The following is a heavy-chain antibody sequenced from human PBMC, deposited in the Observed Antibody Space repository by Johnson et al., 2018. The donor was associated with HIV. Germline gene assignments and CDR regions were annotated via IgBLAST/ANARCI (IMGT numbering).Heavy chain of an antibody. CDR3: ARERFSDILTGYHAFDV. J-gene: IGHJ3*01. CDR1: GFTFCSYA. CDR2: ISFDGNNK. D-gene: IGHD3-9*01. V-gene: IGHV3-30-3*01. Sequence: QVQLVESGGGVVQPGRSLRLSCAASGFTFCSYAMHWVRQAPGKVLEWVAVISFDGNNKHYADSVRGRFTVSRDNAKNTLHLQMHTQRAEDTTLYYCARERFSDILTGYHAFDVWGQGTMVTVSS.